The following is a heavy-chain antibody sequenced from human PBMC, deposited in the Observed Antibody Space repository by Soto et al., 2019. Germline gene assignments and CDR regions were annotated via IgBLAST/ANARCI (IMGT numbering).Heavy chain of an antibody. CDR3: ATGTAAPAQ. CDR1: GFTFSNFV. J-gene: IGHJ1*01. CDR2: ISTSGGTT. D-gene: IGHD6-13*01. V-gene: IGHV3-23*01. Sequence: EVQLLESGGGLVQHGGTLRLSCAASGFTFSNFVMRWARQARGKGLEWVSGISTSGGTTYYADSVKGRFTSSRDNSKNTLYLQMTSLRAEDTAVYYCATGTAAPAQWGQGTLATVPS.